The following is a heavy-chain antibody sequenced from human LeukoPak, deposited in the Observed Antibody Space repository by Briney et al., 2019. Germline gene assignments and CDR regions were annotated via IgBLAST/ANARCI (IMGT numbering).Heavy chain of an antibody. V-gene: IGHV4-34*01. CDR2: INHSGST. CDR1: GGSFSGYY. D-gene: IGHD3-10*01. CDR3: ASSITMVRGVKENWFDP. J-gene: IGHJ5*02. Sequence: SETLSLTCAVYGGSFSGYYWSWIRQPPGKGLEWIGEINHSGSTNYNPSLKSRVTISVDTSKNQFSLKLRSVTAADTAVYYCASSITMVRGVKENWFDPWGQGTLVTVSS.